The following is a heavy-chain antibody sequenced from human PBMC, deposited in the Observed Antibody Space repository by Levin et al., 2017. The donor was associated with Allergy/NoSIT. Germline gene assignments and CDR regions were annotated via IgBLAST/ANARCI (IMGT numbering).Heavy chain of an antibody. CDR1: GYTFTGYY. J-gene: IGHJ4*02. V-gene: IGHV1-2*02. CDR2: INPNSGGT. CDR3: ARGGRITMVRGVIVNVFYNY. Sequence: GESLKISCKASGYTFTGYYMHWVRQAPGQGLEWMGWINPNSGGTNYAQKFQGRVTMTRDTSISTAYMELSRLRSDDTAVYYCARGGRITMVRGVIVNVFYNYWGQGTLVTVSS. D-gene: IGHD3-10*01.